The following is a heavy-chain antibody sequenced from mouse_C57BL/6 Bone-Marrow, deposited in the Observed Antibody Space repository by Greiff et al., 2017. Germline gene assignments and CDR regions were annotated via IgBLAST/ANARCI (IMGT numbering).Heavy chain of an antibody. J-gene: IGHJ1*03. V-gene: IGHV10-1*01. CDR3: VRQYGSSLPWYFDV. Sequence: EVQLVESGGGLVQPKGSLKLSCAASGFSFNTYAMNWVRQAPGKGLEWVARIRSKSNNYATYYADSVKDRFTISRDDSESMLYLQMNNLKTEDTAMYYCVRQYGSSLPWYFDVWGTGTTVTVSS. CDR1: GFSFNTYA. D-gene: IGHD1-1*01. CDR2: IRSKSNNYAT.